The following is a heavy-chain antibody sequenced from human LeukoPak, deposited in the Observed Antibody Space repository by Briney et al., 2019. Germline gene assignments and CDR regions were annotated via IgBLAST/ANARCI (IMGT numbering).Heavy chain of an antibody. CDR2: INHSGST. J-gene: IGHJ4*02. CDR1: GGSFSGYY. D-gene: IGHD6-6*01. CDR3: ARGRRAARPNYYFDY. Sequence: PSETLSLTCAVYGGSFSGYYWSWIRQPPGKGLEWIGEINHSGSTNYNPSLKSRVTISVDTSKNQFSLKLSSVTAADTAVYYCARGRRAARPNYYFDYWGQGTLVTVSS. V-gene: IGHV4-34*01.